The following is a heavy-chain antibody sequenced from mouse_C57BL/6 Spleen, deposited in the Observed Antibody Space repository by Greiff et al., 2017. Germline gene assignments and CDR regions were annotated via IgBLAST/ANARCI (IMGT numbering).Heavy chain of an antibody. CDR3: ARWGYDYDGAY. CDR2: IYPGDGDT. V-gene: IGHV1-82*01. CDR1: GYAFSSSW. Sequence: VQLQQSGPELVKPGASVKISCKASGYAFSSSWMNWVKQRPAKGLEWIGRIYPGDGDTNYNGKFKGKATLTADKSSSTAYMQLSSLTSEDSAVYFCARWGYDYDGAYWGQGTLVTVSA. J-gene: IGHJ3*01. D-gene: IGHD2-4*01.